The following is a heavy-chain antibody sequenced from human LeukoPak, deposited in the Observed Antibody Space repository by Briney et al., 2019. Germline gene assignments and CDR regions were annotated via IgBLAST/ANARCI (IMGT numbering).Heavy chain of an antibody. CDR3: ARASYGSGPDDY. CDR2: IDPSDSYT. D-gene: IGHD6-19*01. V-gene: IGHV5-10-1*01. CDR1: GYSFTSYW. J-gene: IGHJ4*02. Sequence: GESLKISCKASGYSFTSYWIGWVRQMPGKGLEWMGRIDPSDSYTNYSPSFQGHVTISADKSISTAYLQWSSLKASDTAMYYCARASYGSGPDDYWGQGTLVTVSS.